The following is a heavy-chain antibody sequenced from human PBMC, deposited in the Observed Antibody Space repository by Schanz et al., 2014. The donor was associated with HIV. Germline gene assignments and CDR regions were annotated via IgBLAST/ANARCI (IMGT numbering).Heavy chain of an antibody. Sequence: VQLVESGGGLVQPGGSLKLSCVASGFPFNSYGMHWVRQAPGKGLEWVAVTSYDGIKKNFADSVKGRFTISRDNSKNTLYLQMTTLRIDDTAVYYCAKPEYDSRGNSQSHFDYWGQGTLVTVSP. CDR2: TSYDGIKK. CDR3: AKPEYDSRGNSQSHFDY. CDR1: GFPFNSYG. D-gene: IGHD3-22*01. V-gene: IGHV3-30*18. J-gene: IGHJ4*02.